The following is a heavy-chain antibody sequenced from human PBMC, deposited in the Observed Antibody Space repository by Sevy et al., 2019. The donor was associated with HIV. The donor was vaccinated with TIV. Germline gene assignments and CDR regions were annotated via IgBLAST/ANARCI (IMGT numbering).Heavy chain of an antibody. CDR2: ISHDGSNK. V-gene: IGHV3-30*18. J-gene: IGHJ4*02. CDR3: AKDLSYVWGGRSLWDC. CDR1: GFTFSSNG. D-gene: IGHD3-10*02. Sequence: QLGGSLRLSCVASGFTFSSNGIHWVRQAPGKGLEWVALISHDGSNKYYADSVKGRFTISRDNSKNTLYLQMNSLRAEDTAVYYCAKDLSYVWGGRSLWDCWGQGTLVTVSS.